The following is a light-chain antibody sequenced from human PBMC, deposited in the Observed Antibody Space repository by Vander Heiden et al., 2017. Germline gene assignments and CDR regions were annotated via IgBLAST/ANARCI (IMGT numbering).Light chain of an antibody. CDR2: VTS. CDR3: RQALQTPRT. Sequence: DIVMTQYPVALPVTPGEPASISCRSSQSLLYFNGYHYLDWYLQKPGHSPQLLIYVTSNRAPGVPDRFSGSGSGTDFTLNITKVEAEDVGVYYCRQALQTPRTFGQGTKLEI. J-gene: IGKJ2*01. V-gene: IGKV2-28*01. CDR1: QSLLYFNGYHY.